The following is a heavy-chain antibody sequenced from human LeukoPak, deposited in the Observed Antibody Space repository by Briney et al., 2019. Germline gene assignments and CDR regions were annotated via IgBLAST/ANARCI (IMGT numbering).Heavy chain of an antibody. Sequence: GGSLRLSCAASGFAFSSYAMTWVRQAPGKGLEWVSDISGSGASTYYADSVKGRFTISRDDSKNTLYLQMNSLRAEDTAVYYCAKDSGNRDNWFDPWGQGTLVTVSS. CDR2: ISGSGAST. V-gene: IGHV3-23*01. CDR1: GFAFSSYA. J-gene: IGHJ5*02. CDR3: AKDSGNRDNWFDP. D-gene: IGHD1-14*01.